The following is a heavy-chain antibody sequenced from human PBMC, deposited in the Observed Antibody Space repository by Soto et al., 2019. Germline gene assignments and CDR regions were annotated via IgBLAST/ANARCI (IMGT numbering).Heavy chain of an antibody. CDR1: GYTFTSCD. CDR2: MNPNSGNT. Sequence: ASVKASCKASGYTFTSCDINWVRQDTGQGLEWMGWMNPNSGNTGYAQKFQGRVTMTRNTSISTAYMELSSLRSEDTAVYYCARYVSGLYFYESSGNYALAYGMDFWGQGTTVPVSS. J-gene: IGHJ6*02. CDR3: ARYVSGLYFYESSGNYALAYGMDF. D-gene: IGHD3-22*01. V-gene: IGHV1-8*01.